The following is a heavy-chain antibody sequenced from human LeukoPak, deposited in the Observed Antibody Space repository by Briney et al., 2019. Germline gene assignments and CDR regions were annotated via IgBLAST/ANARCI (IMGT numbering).Heavy chain of an antibody. CDR3: ARRVNTGYYFDY. J-gene: IGHJ4*02. V-gene: IGHV5-51*01. D-gene: IGHD2-8*02. CDR2: IYPGDSDT. CDR1: GYSFTTYW. Sequence: GESLKICCKGSGYSFTTYWIGWVRQMPGKGLECMGIIYPGDSDTTYSPSFQGQVTISADKSITTAYLQLSSLKASDTAIYYCARRVNTGYYFDYWGQGTLVTVSS.